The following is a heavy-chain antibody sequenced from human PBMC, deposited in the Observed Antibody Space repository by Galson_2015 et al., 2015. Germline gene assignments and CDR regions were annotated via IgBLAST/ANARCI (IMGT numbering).Heavy chain of an antibody. D-gene: IGHD2-21*02. Sequence: SETLSLTCTVSGGSISSYYWSWIRQPPGKGLEWIGYIYYSGTTNYNPSLKSRVTISADTSKNQFSLKLSSVTAADTAVYYCARRGQGGYFPHYHYYGMDVWGQGTAVTVSS. CDR1: GGSISSYY. CDR2: IYYSGTT. V-gene: IGHV4-59*01. CDR3: ARRGQGGYFPHYHYYGMDV. J-gene: IGHJ6*02.